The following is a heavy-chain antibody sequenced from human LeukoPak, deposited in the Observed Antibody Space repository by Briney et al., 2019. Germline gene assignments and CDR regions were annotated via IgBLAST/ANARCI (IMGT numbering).Heavy chain of an antibody. CDR2: INPSGGST. CDR3: ARDLDYSNYGVFCYYYMDV. CDR1: GYTFTSYY. V-gene: IGHV1-46*03. D-gene: IGHD4-11*01. J-gene: IGHJ6*03. Sequence: EASVKVSCKASGYTFTSYYMHWVRQAPGQGLEWMGIINPSGGSTSYAQKFQGRVTMTRDTSTSTVYMELSSLRSEDTAVYYCARDLDYSNYGVFCYYYMDVWGKGTTVTVSS.